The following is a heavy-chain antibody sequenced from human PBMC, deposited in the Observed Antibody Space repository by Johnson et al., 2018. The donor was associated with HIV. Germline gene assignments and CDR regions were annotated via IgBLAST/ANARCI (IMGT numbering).Heavy chain of an antibody. J-gene: IGHJ3*02. V-gene: IGHV3-30*03. D-gene: IGHD6-25*01. Sequence: QVQLVESGGGVVQPGRSLRLSCAASGFTFNTYGMHWVRQAPGKGLEWVAVISYDGSNKFYADSVKGRFTISRDNSKNTLYLHMNSLRGEDTTVYYCARAPPGGAFDIWGQGTMVTVSS. CDR3: ARAPPGGAFDI. CDR1: GFTFNTYG. CDR2: ISYDGSNK.